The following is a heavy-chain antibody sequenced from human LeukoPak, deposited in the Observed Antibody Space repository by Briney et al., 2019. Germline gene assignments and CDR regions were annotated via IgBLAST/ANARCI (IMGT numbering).Heavy chain of an antibody. V-gene: IGHV5-51*01. J-gene: IGHJ3*02. CDR2: IYPGDSDT. CDR3: ASPYYYGSGSYLDAFDI. Sequence: GESLKISCKGSGYSFTSYWIGWVRQMPGKGLEWMGIIYPGDSDTRYSPSFQGQVTISADKSISTAYLQWSSLKASDTAMYYCASPYYYGSGSYLDAFDIWGQGTMVTVSS. CDR1: GYSFTSYW. D-gene: IGHD3-10*01.